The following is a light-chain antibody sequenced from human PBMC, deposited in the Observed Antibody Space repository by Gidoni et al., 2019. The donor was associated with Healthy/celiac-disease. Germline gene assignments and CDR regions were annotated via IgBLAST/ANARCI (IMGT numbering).Light chain of an antibody. CDR3: QQYGSSPT. V-gene: IGKV3-20*01. Sequence: VLTQSPGTLSLSPGERATLSCRASQSVSSSYLAWYQQKPGQAPRLLIYGASSRATGIPDRFSGSGSGTDFTLTISRLEPEDFAVYYCQQYGSSPTFGPGTKVDIK. CDR2: GAS. CDR1: QSVSSSY. J-gene: IGKJ3*01.